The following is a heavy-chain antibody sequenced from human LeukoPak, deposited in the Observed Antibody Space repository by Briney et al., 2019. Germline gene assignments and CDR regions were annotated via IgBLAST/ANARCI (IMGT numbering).Heavy chain of an antibody. CDR3: TTKHGFQEGIDY. CDR2: IKSKTDGATT. J-gene: IGHJ4*02. CDR1: GLTFSNAW. V-gene: IGHV3-15*01. Sequence: GGSLRLSCAGSGLTFSNAWMTWVRQAPGKGPEWVGHIKSKTDGATTEYTTPVKGRFTISRDDSKNTLYLQMNSLKTEDTALYYCTTKHGFQEGIDYWGQGTLVTVSS. D-gene: IGHD6-13*01.